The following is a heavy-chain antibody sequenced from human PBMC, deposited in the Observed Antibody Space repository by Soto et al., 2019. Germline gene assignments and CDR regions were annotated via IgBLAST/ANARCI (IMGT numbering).Heavy chain of an antibody. CDR2: IIPIFGTA. Sequence: GASVKVSCKASGGTFSSYAISWVRQAPGQGLEWMGGIIPIFGTANYAQKFQGRVTITADESTSTAYVELSSLRSEDTAVYYCAKRVVGAGRANYYGMDVWGQGTTVTVSS. CDR1: GGTFSSYA. V-gene: IGHV1-69*13. D-gene: IGHD1-26*01. CDR3: AKRVVGAGRANYYGMDV. J-gene: IGHJ6*02.